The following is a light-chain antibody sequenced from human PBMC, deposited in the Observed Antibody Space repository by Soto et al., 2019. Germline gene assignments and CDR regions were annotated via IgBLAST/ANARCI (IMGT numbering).Light chain of an antibody. V-gene: IGKV1-33*01. CDR3: QQANSFPIT. CDR2: DAS. CDR1: QDIATY. J-gene: IGKJ5*01. Sequence: DIQMTQSPSSLSASVGNRVTITCQASQDIATYLNWYQQKPGKAPNLLIYDASNLETGVPSRFSGGGSGTHFTFTISNLQPEDIATYYCQQANSFPITFGQGTRLEN.